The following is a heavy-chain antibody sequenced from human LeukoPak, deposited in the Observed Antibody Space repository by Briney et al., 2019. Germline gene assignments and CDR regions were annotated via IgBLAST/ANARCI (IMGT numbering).Heavy chain of an antibody. Sequence: ASVKVSCKASGDTFTFTVNYFHWVRQAPGQGLEWMGRIIPILGIANYAQKFQGRVTITADKSTSTAYMELSSLRSEDTAVYYCARYQNNYGMDVWGQGTTVTVSS. CDR2: IIPILGIA. CDR3: ARYQNNYGMDV. V-gene: IGHV1-69*02. J-gene: IGHJ6*02. CDR1: GDTFTFTV.